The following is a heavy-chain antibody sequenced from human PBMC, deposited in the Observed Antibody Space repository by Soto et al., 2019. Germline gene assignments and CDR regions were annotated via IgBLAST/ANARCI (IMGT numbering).Heavy chain of an antibody. Sequence: GESLNISCRCAGYIFTSYFIVWVRQMPGKVLEWMGIIYPGDSDTRYSPSFQVQVTISADKSISTAYLKWSSLKASDTDMYYCARHGPAQEPNYYGTDVWGKGTKVPXYS. J-gene: IGHJ6*04. D-gene: IGHD2-2*01. CDR1: GYIFTSYF. CDR3: ARHGPAQEPNYYGTDV. CDR2: IYPGDSDT. V-gene: IGHV5-51*01.